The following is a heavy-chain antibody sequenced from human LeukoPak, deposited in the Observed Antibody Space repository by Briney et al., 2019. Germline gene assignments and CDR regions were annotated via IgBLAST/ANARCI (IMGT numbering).Heavy chain of an antibody. CDR3: AKDPLWFGEPPGFDY. CDR2: ISGSGGST. Sequence: PGGSLRLSCAASGFTFSSYAMSWVRQAPGKGLEWVSAISGSGGSTYYADSVKGRFTISRDNSKNTLYLQMNSLRAEDTAVYYCAKDPLWFGEPPGFDYWGQGTLVTVSS. CDR1: GFTFSSYA. D-gene: IGHD3-10*01. V-gene: IGHV3-23*01. J-gene: IGHJ4*02.